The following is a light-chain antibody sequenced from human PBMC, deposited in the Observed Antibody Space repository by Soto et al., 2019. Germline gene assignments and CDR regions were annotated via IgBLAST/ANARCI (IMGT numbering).Light chain of an antibody. J-gene: IGKJ1*01. Sequence: DIQMTQSPSSQSASVGDRVTITCRASQSINSYLNWYQQKPGKAPKLLIYAASSLQSGVPSRFSGSGSETDFTLTITSLQPDDFATYYCQQSFRTPRTFGQGTRV. V-gene: IGKV1-39*01. CDR2: AAS. CDR3: QQSFRTPRT. CDR1: QSINSY.